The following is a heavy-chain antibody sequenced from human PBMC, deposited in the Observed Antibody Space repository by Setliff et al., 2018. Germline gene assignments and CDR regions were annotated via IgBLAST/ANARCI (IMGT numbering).Heavy chain of an antibody. CDR2: INPNSGGT. J-gene: IGHJ3*02. Sequence: GASVKVSCKASGYTFTGYYMHWVRQAPGQGLEWMGWINPNSGGTNYAQKSQGWVTMTRETSISTAYMELSRLRSDDTAVYYCARGPAGTYAFDIWGQGTMVTVSS. CDR1: GYTFTGYY. V-gene: IGHV1-2*04. D-gene: IGHD1-7*01. CDR3: ARGPAGTYAFDI.